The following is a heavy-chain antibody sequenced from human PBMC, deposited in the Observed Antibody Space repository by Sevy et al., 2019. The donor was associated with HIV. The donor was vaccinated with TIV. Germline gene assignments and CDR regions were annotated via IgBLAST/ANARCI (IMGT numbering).Heavy chain of an antibody. CDR2: ISGSGGST. CDR1: GFTFSSYA. D-gene: IGHD1-26*01. V-gene: IGHV3-23*01. CDR3: AKSKGGSYREDYYFDY. Sequence: GGSLRLSCAASGFTFSSYAMSWVRQAPGKGLEWFSAISGSGGSTYYADSVRGRFTSSRDNSKNTLYLQMNSLRAEDTAVYYCAKSKGGSYREDYYFDYWGQGTLVTVSS. J-gene: IGHJ4*02.